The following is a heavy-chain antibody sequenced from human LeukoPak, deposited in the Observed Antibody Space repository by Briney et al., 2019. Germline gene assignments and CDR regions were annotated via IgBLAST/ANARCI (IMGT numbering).Heavy chain of an antibody. D-gene: IGHD3-9*01. J-gene: IGHJ6*04. Sequence: GASVKVSCKASGGTFSSYAISCVRQAPGQGLEWMGGIIPIFGTANYAQKFQGRVTITADESTSTAYMELSSLRSEDTAVYYCARSRYFDRGYYYYYGMDVWGKGTTVTVSS. CDR3: ARSRYFDRGYYYYYGMDV. V-gene: IGHV1-69*13. CDR1: GGTFSSYA. CDR2: IIPIFGTA.